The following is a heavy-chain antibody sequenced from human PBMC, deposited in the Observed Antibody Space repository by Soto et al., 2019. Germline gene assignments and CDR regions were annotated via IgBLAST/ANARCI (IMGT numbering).Heavy chain of an antibody. V-gene: IGHV3-30-3*01. D-gene: IGHD1-26*01. CDR2: ISYDGSNK. J-gene: IGHJ4*02. CDR1: GFTFSSYA. CDR3: ARDLIVVGATSASY. Sequence: GGSLRLSCAASGFTFSSYAMHWVRQAPGKGLEWVAVISYDGSNKYYADSVKGRFTISRDNSKNTLYLQMNSLRAEDTAVYYCARDLIVVGATSASYWGQVPLVTVSS.